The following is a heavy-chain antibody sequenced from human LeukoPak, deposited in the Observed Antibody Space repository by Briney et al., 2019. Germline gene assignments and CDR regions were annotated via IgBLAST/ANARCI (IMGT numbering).Heavy chain of an antibody. D-gene: IGHD1-7*01. CDR3: ARIPITGTTHSDYYYYGMDV. CDR2: IYSGGST. J-gene: IGHJ6*02. CDR1: GFTVSSNY. Sequence: GGSLRLSCAASGFTVSSNYMSWVRQAPGKGLEWVSVIYSGGSTYYADSVKGRFTISRHNSKNTLYLQMNSLRAEDTAVYYCARIPITGTTHSDYYYYGMDVWGQGTTVTVSS. V-gene: IGHV3-53*04.